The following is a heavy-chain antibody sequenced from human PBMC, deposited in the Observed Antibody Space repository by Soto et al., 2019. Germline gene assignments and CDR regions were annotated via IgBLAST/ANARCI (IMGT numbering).Heavy chain of an antibody. D-gene: IGHD2-2*01. Sequence: QALSLTEAICADRVCSNSAAWTWIRPSPSKDLKYLGRTYYRSKWYNDYAVSVKSRITINPDTSKNQFSLQLNSVTPEDTAVYYCARTPLGYCSSTSCYLRGPFDYWGQGTLVTVAS. CDR3: ARTPLGYCSSTSCYLRGPFDY. V-gene: IGHV6-1*01. J-gene: IGHJ4*02. CDR1: ADRVCSNSAA. CDR2: TYYRSKWYN.